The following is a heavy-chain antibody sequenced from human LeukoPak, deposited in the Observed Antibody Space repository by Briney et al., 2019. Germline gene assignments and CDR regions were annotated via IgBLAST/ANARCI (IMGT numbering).Heavy chain of an antibody. CDR1: GGSISGNF. Sequence: SETLSLTCTVSGGSISGNFWSWVRQSPGKGLGWIAWIYYSGTTNYNPSLESRVTISVDTSKNQFSLRLSSVTAADSAVYYCARRGGYCGGDCYAYWGQGILVTVSS. D-gene: IGHD2-21*01. J-gene: IGHJ4*02. V-gene: IGHV4-59*08. CDR2: IYYSGTT. CDR3: ARRGGYCGGDCYAY.